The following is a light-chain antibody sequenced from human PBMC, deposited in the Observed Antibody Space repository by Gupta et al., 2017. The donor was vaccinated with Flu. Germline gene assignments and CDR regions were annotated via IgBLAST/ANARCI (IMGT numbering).Light chain of an antibody. Sequence: VTISCSGSSSNIGSNYVSWYQQPPGTAPNLLIYDDNKRPSGIPDRVSGSKSGTSATLGIAGLQTGDEADYYCGTWDNGLSVAWVFGGGTKLTVL. CDR2: DDN. V-gene: IGLV1-51*01. CDR1: SSNIGSNY. CDR3: GTWDNGLSVAWV. J-gene: IGLJ3*02.